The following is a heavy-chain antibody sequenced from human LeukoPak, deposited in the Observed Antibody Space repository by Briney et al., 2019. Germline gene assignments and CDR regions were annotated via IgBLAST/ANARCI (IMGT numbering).Heavy chain of an antibody. CDR1: GGSISSGGYY. CDR2: IYYSGST. Sequence: SKTLSLTCTVSGGSISSGGYYWSWIRQHPGKGLEWIGYIYYSGSTYYNPSLKSRVTISVDTSKNQFSLKLSSVTAADTAVYYCARDESLDSTLFDPWGQGTLVTVSS. J-gene: IGHJ5*02. D-gene: IGHD3-9*01. V-gene: IGHV4-31*03. CDR3: ARDESLDSTLFDP.